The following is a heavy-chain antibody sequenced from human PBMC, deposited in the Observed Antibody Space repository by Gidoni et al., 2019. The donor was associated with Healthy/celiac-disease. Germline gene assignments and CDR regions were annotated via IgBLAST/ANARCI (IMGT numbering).Heavy chain of an antibody. Sequence: EVQLGESGGGLVQPGRSMRLSCTASAFTFGDYAMSWVRQAPGKGLEWVGFIRSKAYGGTTEYAASVKGRFTISRDDSKSIAYLQMNSLKTEDTAVYYCTRDGGIDYGDYYGQGYWGQGTLVTVSS. CDR3: TRDGGIDYGDYYGQGY. V-gene: IGHV3-49*04. CDR1: AFTFGDYA. CDR2: IRSKAYGGTT. J-gene: IGHJ4*02. D-gene: IGHD4-17*01.